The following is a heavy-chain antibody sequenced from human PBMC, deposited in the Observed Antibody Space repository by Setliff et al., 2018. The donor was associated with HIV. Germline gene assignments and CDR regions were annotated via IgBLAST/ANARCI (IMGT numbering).Heavy chain of an antibody. CDR2: INPYSDDT. CDR3: ARLSVEDGFDV. CDR1: GYTFTGYI. J-gene: IGHJ3*01. V-gene: IGHV1-2*02. Sequence: ASVKVSCKASGYTFTGYIIHWVRQAPGQGLEWVGWINPYSDDTTFAHKFRGRVTMTRDTSTSTAYMELSSLRFDDTAVYYCARLSVEDGFDVWGQGTLVTVSS.